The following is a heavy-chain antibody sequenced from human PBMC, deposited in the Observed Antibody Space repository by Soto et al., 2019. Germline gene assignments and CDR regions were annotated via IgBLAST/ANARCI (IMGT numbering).Heavy chain of an antibody. V-gene: IGHV4-30-2*01. CDR3: ARGSRTVTTNHWFDP. CDR2: IYHSGST. CDR1: GGSISSGGYS. Sequence: SETLSLTCAVSGGSISSGGYSWSWIRQPPGKGLEWIGYIYHSGSTYYNPSLKSRVTISVDTSKNQFSLKLSSVTAADTAVYYCARGSRTVTTNHWFDPWGQGTLVTVSS. J-gene: IGHJ5*02. D-gene: IGHD4-17*01.